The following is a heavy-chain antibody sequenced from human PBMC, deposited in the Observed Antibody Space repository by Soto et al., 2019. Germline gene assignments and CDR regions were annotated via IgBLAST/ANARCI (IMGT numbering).Heavy chain of an antibody. D-gene: IGHD6-6*01. V-gene: IGHV3-30-3*01. CDR1: GFTFSSYA. CDR2: ISYDGSNK. Sequence: WSLRLSCAASGFTFSSYAMHWVRQAPGKGLEWVAVISYDGSNKYYADSVKGRFTISRDNSKNTLYLQMNSLRAEDTAVYYCASGAYSTSSQDYWGQGTLVTVSS. CDR3: ASGAYSTSSQDY. J-gene: IGHJ4*02.